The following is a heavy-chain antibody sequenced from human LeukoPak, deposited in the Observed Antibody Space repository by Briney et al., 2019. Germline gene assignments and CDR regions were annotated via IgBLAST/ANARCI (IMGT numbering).Heavy chain of an antibody. Sequence: GSLRLSCAVSGFTFSDYYMSWIRQPPGKGLEWIGEISHTGNTAYKSSLKSRVTISLDTSKNQFSLKLSSVTAADTAVYYCARKTVSTGVDYWGQGTLVTVSS. CDR3: ARKTVSTGVDY. V-gene: IGHV4-34*01. D-gene: IGHD5/OR15-5a*01. CDR2: ISHTGNT. CDR1: GFTFSDYY. J-gene: IGHJ4*02.